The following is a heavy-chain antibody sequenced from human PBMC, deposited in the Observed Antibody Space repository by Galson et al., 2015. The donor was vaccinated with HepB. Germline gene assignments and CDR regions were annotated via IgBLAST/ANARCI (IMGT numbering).Heavy chain of an antibody. CDR1: GFTVSSNY. D-gene: IGHD6-13*01. J-gene: IGHJ6*02. Sequence: SLRLSCAASGFTVSSNYMSWVRQAPGKGLEWVSVIYSGGSTYYADSVKGRFTISRDNSKNTLYLQMNSLRAEDTAVYYCARDVSSSWYSHYYYGMDVWGQGTTVTVSS. CDR3: ARDVSSSWYSHYYYGMDV. CDR2: IYSGGST. V-gene: IGHV3-66*01.